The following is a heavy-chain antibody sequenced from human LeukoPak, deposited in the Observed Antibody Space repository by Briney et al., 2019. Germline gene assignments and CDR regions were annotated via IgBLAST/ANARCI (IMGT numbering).Heavy chain of an antibody. J-gene: IGHJ4*02. D-gene: IGHD3-16*02. CDR3: ARDPPRGWYYDYAWGSYPRYYFDY. CDR1: GYTFTGYY. Sequence: ASVKVSCKASGYTFTGYYMHWVRQAPGQGLEWMGWINPNSGGTNYAQKFQGRVTMTRDTSISTAYMELSRLRSDDTAVYYCARDPPRGWYYDYAWGSYPRYYFDYWGQGTLVTVSS. CDR2: INPNSGGT. V-gene: IGHV1-2*02.